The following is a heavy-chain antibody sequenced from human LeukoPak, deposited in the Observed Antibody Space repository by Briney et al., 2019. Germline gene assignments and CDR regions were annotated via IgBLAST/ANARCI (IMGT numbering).Heavy chain of an antibody. J-gene: IGHJ5*02. CDR2: IKQEGGEK. D-gene: IGHD5-12*01. CDR1: GVTFSSDW. CDR3: AGSNSGYGPRFDP. Sequence: GGSLRLSCAASGVTFSSDWMSWVRQAPGKGLEWGANIKQEGGEKYYVDSVRGGFTISRDNAKNSLYLQMNSLRAEDTAVYYCAGSNSGYGPRFDPWGQGTLVTVSS. V-gene: IGHV3-7*01.